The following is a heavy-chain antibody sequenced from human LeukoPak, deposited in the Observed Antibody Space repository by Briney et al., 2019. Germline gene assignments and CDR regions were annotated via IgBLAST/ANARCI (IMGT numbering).Heavy chain of an antibody. CDR1: GFTFSSYA. CDR3: ARDFLSLGLWDVTPGYYYYGMDV. J-gene: IGHJ6*02. V-gene: IGHV3-30-3*01. Sequence: GRSLRLSCAASGFTFSSYAMHWVRQAPGKGLEWVAVISYDGSNKYYADSVKGRFTISRDNSKNTLYLQMNSLRAEDTAVYYCARDFLSLGLWDVTPGYYYYGMDVWGQGTTVTVSS. CDR2: ISYDGSNK. D-gene: IGHD4-23*01.